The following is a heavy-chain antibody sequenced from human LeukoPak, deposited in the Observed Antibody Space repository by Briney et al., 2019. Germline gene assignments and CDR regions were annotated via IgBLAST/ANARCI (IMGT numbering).Heavy chain of an antibody. CDR3: AKRGYNISQLRLYYFDY. V-gene: IGHV3-23*01. D-gene: IGHD3-10*01. CDR2: FSVGGGST. Sequence: AGGSLRLSCAASGFTFSSYAMSWVRQAPGKGLEWVSTFSVGGGSTYYADSVKGRFTISRDNSKNTLYLQMNSLRAEDTAVYYCAKRGYNISQLRLYYFDYWGQGTLVTVSS. CDR1: GFTFSSYA. J-gene: IGHJ4*02.